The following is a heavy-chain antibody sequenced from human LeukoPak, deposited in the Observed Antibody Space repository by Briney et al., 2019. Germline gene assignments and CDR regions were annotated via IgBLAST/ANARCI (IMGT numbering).Heavy chain of an antibody. CDR2: INPSSGST. J-gene: IGHJ4*02. D-gene: IGHD4-17*01. CDR1: GYTFTSYY. Sequence: AAVKVSCKASGYTFTSYYMHWVRQAPGQGLEWMGIINPSSGSTSYAQKFQGRVTMTRDTSTSTVYMELSSLRSEDTAVYYCASEDMTTRKGSFDYWGQGTLVTVSS. V-gene: IGHV1-46*01. CDR3: ASEDMTTRKGSFDY.